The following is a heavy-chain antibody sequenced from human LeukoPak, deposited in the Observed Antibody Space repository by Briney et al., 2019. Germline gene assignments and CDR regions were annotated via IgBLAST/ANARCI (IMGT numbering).Heavy chain of an antibody. Sequence: GGSLRLSCAASGFTFSRSSMNWVRQAPGKGQEWVSSISINIYYSDSVKGRFTISRDNANNSLYLQVNSLRAEDTAVYYCARGSRFGVVGRDAFDIWGQGTVVTVSS. D-gene: IGHD3-3*01. CDR1: GFTFSRSS. V-gene: IGHV3-21*01. J-gene: IGHJ3*02. CDR3: ARGSRFGVVGRDAFDI. CDR2: ISINI.